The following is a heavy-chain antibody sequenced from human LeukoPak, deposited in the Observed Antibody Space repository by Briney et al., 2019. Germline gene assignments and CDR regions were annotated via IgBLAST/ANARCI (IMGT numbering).Heavy chain of an antibody. Sequence: PGGSLRLSCAASGCTFSSSSINGVCQAPGKGLEWVSYISSSSSSIYYADSVKGRFTISRDNAKNSLYLQMNSLRAEDTAVYYCARDPYGARSEPDYWGQGTLVTVSS. CDR1: GCTFSSSS. J-gene: IGHJ4*02. CDR3: ARDPYGARSEPDY. V-gene: IGHV3-48*01. CDR2: ISSSSSSI. D-gene: IGHD4-17*01.